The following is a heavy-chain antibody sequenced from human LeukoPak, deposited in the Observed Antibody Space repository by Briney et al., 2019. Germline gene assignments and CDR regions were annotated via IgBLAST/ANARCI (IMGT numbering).Heavy chain of an antibody. CDR3: ARVNYFDWFLDY. J-gene: IGHJ4*02. V-gene: IGHV1-18*01. CDR2: ISAYNGNT. D-gene: IGHD3-9*01. Sequence: ASVKVSCKASGYTSTSYGISWVRQAPGQGLEWMGWISAYNGNTNYAQKLQGRVTMTTDTSTSTAYMELRSLRSDDTAVYYCARVNYFDWFLDYWGQGTLVTVSS. CDR1: GYTSTSYG.